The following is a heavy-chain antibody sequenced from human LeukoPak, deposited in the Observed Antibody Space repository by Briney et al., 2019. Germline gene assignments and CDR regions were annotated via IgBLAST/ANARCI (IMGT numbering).Heavy chain of an antibody. CDR2: TYYRSKWHN. V-gene: IGHV6-1*01. J-gene: IGHJ6*02. CDR3: ARDRIAVAGESGMDV. D-gene: IGHD6-19*01. CDR1: GDSVSSNSAA. Sequence: SQTLSLTCAISGDSVSSNSAAWNWIRQSPTRGLEWLGRTYYRSKWHNDYAVSVKSRITINPDTSKNQFSLQLNSVPPEDTAVYYCARDRIAVAGESGMDVWGQGTTVTVSS.